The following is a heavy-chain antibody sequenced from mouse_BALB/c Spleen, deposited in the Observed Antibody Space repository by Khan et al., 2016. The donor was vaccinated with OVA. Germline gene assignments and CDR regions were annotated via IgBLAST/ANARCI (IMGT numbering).Heavy chain of an antibody. CDR1: GYTFTNYW. V-gene: IGHV1-63*02. Sequence: QVQLQQSRTELVRPGTSVKMSCKAAGYTFTNYWIGWVKQRPGHGLEWIGDIHPGGGYTDYNEKFKVKTTLTADASSSTAYMQLSSLTSEDSAIYYCSRVSRYADYFDYWGQGTTLTVSS. CDR3: SRVSRYADYFDY. D-gene: IGHD2-14*01. CDR2: IHPGGGYT. J-gene: IGHJ2*01.